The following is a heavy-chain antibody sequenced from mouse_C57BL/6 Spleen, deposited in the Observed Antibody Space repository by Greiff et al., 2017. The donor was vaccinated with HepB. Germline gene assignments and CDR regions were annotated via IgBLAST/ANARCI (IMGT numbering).Heavy chain of an antibody. V-gene: IGHV1-15*01. CDR3: TRSEFITTVVAPVDYAMDY. Sequence: SGAELVRPGASVTLSCKASGYTFTDYEMHWVKQTPVHGLEWIGAIDPETGGTAYNQKFKGKAILTADKSSSTAYMELRSLTSEDSAVYYCTRSEFITTVVAPVDYAMDYWGQGTSVTVSS. CDR1: GYTFTDYE. D-gene: IGHD1-1*01. J-gene: IGHJ4*01. CDR2: IDPETGGT.